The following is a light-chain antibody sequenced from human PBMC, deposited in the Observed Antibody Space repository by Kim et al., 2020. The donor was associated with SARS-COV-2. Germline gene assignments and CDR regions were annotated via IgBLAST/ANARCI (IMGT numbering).Light chain of an antibody. CDR3: QQYNSYPLT. Sequence: DIQMTQSPSTLSASVGDRVTITCRASQRISSNLAWFQQKPGKAPKILIYKASSLESGVPSRFSGSESGTEFILTISSLQPDDFAAYYCQQYNSYPLTFGGGTKVDIK. V-gene: IGKV1-5*03. CDR1: QRISSN. CDR2: KAS. J-gene: IGKJ4*01.